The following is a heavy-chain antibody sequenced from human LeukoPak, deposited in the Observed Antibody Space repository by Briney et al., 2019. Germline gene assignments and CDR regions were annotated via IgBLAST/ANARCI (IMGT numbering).Heavy chain of an antibody. V-gene: IGHV3-7*01. J-gene: IGHJ4*02. CDR2: IKQDGSEK. CDR1: GFTFSSYW. D-gene: IGHD3-22*01. Sequence: PGRSLRLSCAASGFTFSSYWMSWVRQARGKGLEWVANIKQDGSEKYYVDSVKGRFTISRDNAKNSLYLQMNSLRAEDTAVYYCARVAYYYDRSGYYPFDYWGQGTLVTVSS. CDR3: ARVAYYYDRSGYYPFDY.